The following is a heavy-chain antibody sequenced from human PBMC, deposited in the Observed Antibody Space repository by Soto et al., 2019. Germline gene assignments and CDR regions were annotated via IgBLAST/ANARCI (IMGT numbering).Heavy chain of an antibody. V-gene: IGHV4-31*03. CDR2: VYFTGTT. CDR1: GSSRSYGVDY. D-gene: IGHD1-1*01. J-gene: IGHJ5*02. CDR3: ARDGTSNHNYIDP. Sequence: SETLYLTCTVSGSSRSYGVDYWSWLRHQPGKGLEWIGYVYFTGTTYYNPSLKSRLSLSVETSKNQFSLKLTSVTAADTAVYYCARDGTSNHNYIDPWGPGTLVTVSS.